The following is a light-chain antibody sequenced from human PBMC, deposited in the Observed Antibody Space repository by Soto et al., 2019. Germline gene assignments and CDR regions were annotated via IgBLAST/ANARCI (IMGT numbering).Light chain of an antibody. V-gene: IGKV1-6*01. CDR1: QGIRDD. CDR3: LQAYTYPWT. CDR2: AAS. Sequence: MQVSQAPYARRASRAACYTNTYRASQGIRDDLGWYRQRPGKAPELLIFAASSLQGGVPSRFSGSGSGTDFTLTFGSVKPEDFATYFCLQAYTYPWTFGQGTKVDIK. J-gene: IGKJ1*01.